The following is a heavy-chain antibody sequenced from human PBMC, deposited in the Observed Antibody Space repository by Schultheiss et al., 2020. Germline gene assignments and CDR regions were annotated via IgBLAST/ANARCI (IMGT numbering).Heavy chain of an antibody. D-gene: IGHD1-20*01. Sequence: GESLKISCATSGFNFNSYGIHWVRQAPGKGLEWVSGINWNGGSTGYADSVKGRFTISRDNAKNSLYLQMNSLRAEDTAVYYCAKYRITENNAFDYWGQGTLVTVCS. CDR2: INWNGGST. J-gene: IGHJ4*02. CDR1: GFNFNSYG. CDR3: AKYRITENNAFDY. V-gene: IGHV3-20*04.